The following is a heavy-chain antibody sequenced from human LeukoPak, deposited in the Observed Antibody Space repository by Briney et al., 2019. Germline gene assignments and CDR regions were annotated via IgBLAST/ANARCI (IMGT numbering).Heavy chain of an antibody. CDR2: IYTSGST. Sequence: SETLSLTCTVSGGSISSYYWSWIRQPAGKGLEWIGRIYTSGSTNYNPSLKSRVTMSVDTSKNQFSLKLSSVTAADTAVYYCASSLIWFGELYFFDYWGQGTLVTVSS. J-gene: IGHJ4*02. D-gene: IGHD3-10*01. V-gene: IGHV4-4*07. CDR3: ASSLIWFGELYFFDY. CDR1: GGSISSYY.